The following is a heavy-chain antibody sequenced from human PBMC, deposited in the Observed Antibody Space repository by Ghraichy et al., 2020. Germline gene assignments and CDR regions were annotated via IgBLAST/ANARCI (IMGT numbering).Heavy chain of an antibody. D-gene: IGHD2-8*01. J-gene: IGHJ6*02. CDR1: GYTFTSYY. CDR3: ARAHRGCTNGVCYKGYYYYGMDV. V-gene: IGHV1-46*01. CDR2: INPSGGST. Sequence: ASVKVSCKASGYTFTSYYMHWVRQAPGQGLEWMGIINPSGGSTSYAQKFQGRVTMTRDTSTSTVYMELSSLRSEDTAVYYCARAHRGCTNGVCYKGYYYYGMDVWGQGTTVTVSS.